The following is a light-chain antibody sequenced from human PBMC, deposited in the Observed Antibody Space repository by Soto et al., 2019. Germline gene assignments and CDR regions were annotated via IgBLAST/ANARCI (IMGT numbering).Light chain of an antibody. CDR2: GAS. J-gene: IGKJ4*01. V-gene: IGKV3-20*01. CDR1: QSITNNY. CDR3: QQYGTLPLT. Sequence: EIVLTQSPGTLSLSPGERATLSCRASQSITNNYLSWYQQKPGQAPSLLMYGASTRATGIPDRFSGSGSGTDFTLSISRLEPEDFAVYYYQQYGTLPLTFGGGTKVETK.